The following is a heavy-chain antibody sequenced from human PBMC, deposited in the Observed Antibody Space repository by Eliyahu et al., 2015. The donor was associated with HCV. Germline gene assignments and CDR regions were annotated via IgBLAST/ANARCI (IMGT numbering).Heavy chain of an antibody. Sequence: QVQLVQSGAEVKKPGASVKVSCKASGYTFTDYDFNWVRQATGQGLEWMGWMDPGSGKTAYAQKFQGRVTMTRDTAISTAYMELSNLRSDDTAVYYCGRGGQYRTSSGLFMAGVDVWGQGTSVTVSS. V-gene: IGHV1-8*01. CDR3: GRGGQYRTSSGLFMAGVDV. CDR1: GYTFTDYD. J-gene: IGHJ6*02. CDR2: MDPGSGKT. D-gene: IGHD6-6*01.